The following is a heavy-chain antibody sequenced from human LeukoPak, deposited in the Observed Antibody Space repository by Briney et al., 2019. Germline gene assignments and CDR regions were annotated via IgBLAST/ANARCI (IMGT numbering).Heavy chain of an antibody. J-gene: IGHJ4*02. CDR1: VGSISNYY. V-gene: IGHV4-59*01. CDR2: VYYSGSP. CDR3: ARDQYSGRFDY. D-gene: IGHD1-26*01. Sequence: PSETLSLTCTVSVGSISNYYWSWIRQPPGKGLECVGYVYYSGSPDYNPSLKSRVTISIDTSKNQFSLKLTSVTAADTAVYYCARDQYSGRFDYWGQGTLVTVSS.